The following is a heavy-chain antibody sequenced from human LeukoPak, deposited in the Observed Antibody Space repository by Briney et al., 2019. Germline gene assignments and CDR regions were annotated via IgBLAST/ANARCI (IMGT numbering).Heavy chain of an antibody. CDR1: GYTFTSYD. CDR3: ATLAYRGGDCSDY. J-gene: IGHJ4*02. CDR2: MNPNSGNT. V-gene: IGHV1-8*01. D-gene: IGHD2-21*01. Sequence: ASVKVSCKASGYTFTSYDVNWVRQATGQGLERMGWMNPNSGNTGYAQKFQGRVTMTRNTSISTAYMELSSLRSEDTAVYYCATLAYRGGDCSDYWGQGTLVTVSS.